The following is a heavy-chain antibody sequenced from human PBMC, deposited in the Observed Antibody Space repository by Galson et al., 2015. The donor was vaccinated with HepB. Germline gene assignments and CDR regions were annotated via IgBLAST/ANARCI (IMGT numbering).Heavy chain of an antibody. Sequence: SVKVSCKASGYTFTSYYMHWVRQAPGQGLEWMGIINPSGGSTTYAQKFQGRVTMTRDTSTSTVYMEVSSLRSEDTAVYYCAREHRGPVAGTRYGMDVWGQGTTVSVSS. CDR1: GYTFTSYY. J-gene: IGHJ6*02. CDR2: INPSGGST. D-gene: IGHD6-19*01. CDR3: AREHRGPVAGTRYGMDV. V-gene: IGHV1-46*01.